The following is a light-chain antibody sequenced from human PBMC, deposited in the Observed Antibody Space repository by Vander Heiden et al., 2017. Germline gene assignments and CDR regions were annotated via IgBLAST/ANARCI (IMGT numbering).Light chain of an antibody. CDR1: QGIRND. CDR3: LQDYSYPQT. CDR2: AAS. J-gene: IGKJ1*01. Sequence: AIQITQSPSSLSASVGDRVIITCRASQGIRNDLGWYQQRPGKAPKLLIYAASSLQTGVPLRFSGSGSGTDFTLTISSLQPEDFATYYCLQDYSYPQTFGQGTKVEIK. V-gene: IGKV1-6*01.